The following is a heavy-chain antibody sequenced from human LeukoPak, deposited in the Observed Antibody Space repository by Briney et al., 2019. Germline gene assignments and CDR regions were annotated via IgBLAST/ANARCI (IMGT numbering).Heavy chain of an antibody. CDR2: IYYSESI. V-gene: IGHV4-39*01. CDR1: GGSISSTSYY. D-gene: IGHD3-16*01. J-gene: IGHJ4*02. CDR3: ARQGGGIDY. Sequence: SETLPLTCTVSGGSISSTSYYWGWIRQPPGKGLEWIGSIYYSESISYNPSLKSRVTISVDTSKNQFSLKLSSVTAADTAVYYCARQGGGIDYWGQGTLVTVSS.